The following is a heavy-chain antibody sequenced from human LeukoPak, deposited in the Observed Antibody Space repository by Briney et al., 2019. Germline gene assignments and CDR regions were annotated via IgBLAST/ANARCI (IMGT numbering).Heavy chain of an antibody. CDR2: IYTSGST. Sequence: SETLSLTCTVSGGSISSGSYYWSWIRQPAGKGLEWIGRIYTSGSTYYKPSLKSRVTISVDTSKNQFSLKLSSMTAADTAVYYCARLVGSSWYHEVLLGRDYWGQGTLVTVSS. V-gene: IGHV4-61*02. CDR3: ARLVGSSWYHEVLLGRDY. D-gene: IGHD6-13*01. CDR1: GGSISSGSYY. J-gene: IGHJ4*02.